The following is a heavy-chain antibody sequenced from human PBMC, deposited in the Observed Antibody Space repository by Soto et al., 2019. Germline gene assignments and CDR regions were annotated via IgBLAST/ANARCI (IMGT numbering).Heavy chain of an antibody. V-gene: IGHV3-23*01. CDR2: VSGGSGTT. Sequence: VQLLESGGGLVQPGGSLRLSCAVSGFRYSTYGVTWVRQAPGKGLEWVSGVSGGSGTTHYKDSVRGRFTVTGDNSKNTVYLEMNSLSLEDTAVYYCTRWNGDADYWGQGTLVTVSS. D-gene: IGHD1-1*01. J-gene: IGHJ4*02. CDR1: GFRYSTYG. CDR3: TRWNGDADY.